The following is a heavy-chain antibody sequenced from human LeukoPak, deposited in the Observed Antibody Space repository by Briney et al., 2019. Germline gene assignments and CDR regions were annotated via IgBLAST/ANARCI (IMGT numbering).Heavy chain of an antibody. CDR1: GFTFSSCW. V-gene: IGHV3-7*01. CDR2: IKQDGSEK. D-gene: IGHD6-19*01. J-gene: IGHJ4*02. Sequence: GGSLRLSCAASGFTFSSCWMSWVRQAPGEGLEWVANIKQDGSEKYYVDSVKGRFTISRDNAKNSLYLQMNSLRAEDTAVYYCARRSGWYAGAYYFDYWGQGTLVTVSS. CDR3: ARRSGWYAGAYYFDY.